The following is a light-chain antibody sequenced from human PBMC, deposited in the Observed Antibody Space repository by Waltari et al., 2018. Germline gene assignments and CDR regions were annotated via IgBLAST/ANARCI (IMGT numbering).Light chain of an antibody. CDR1: QTVTTK. Sequence: DTVLTQSTATLSVSPGERASLSCRASQTVTTKLAWYQQKPGQAPRLLIYGASTRATGIPARFSGSGSGTEFTLTISSLQSEDFAVYYCQQYNNWPPWTFGQGTKVEIK. J-gene: IGKJ1*01. V-gene: IGKV3-15*01. CDR3: QQYNNWPPWT. CDR2: GAS.